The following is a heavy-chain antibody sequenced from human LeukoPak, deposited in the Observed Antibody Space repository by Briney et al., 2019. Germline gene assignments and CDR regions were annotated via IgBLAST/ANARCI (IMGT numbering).Heavy chain of an antibody. J-gene: IGHJ6*02. CDR3: TRDLMDYDVSTGLHHYYMDV. D-gene: IGHD3-9*01. CDR2: IKQDGSEK. CDR1: GFTFSSYW. Sequence: GGSLRLSCAASGFTFSSYWMSWVRQAPWKGLEWVANIKQDGSEKYYVDSVKGRFTISRDNAKNSLYLQMNSLKAEDTAVYYCTRDLMDYDVSTGLHHYYMDVWGQGTTVTVSS. V-gene: IGHV3-7*01.